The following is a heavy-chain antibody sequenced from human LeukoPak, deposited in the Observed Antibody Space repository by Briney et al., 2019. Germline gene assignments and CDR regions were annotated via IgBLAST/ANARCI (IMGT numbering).Heavy chain of an antibody. Sequence: GESLRLSCAASGFSSNSYWMHWARQAPGKGLVWVARINGEGSSINYADSVKGRFTIYRDNAKNTQYLQMNSLRVEDTAVYYCARVRGPYGWFDPWGQGTLVTVSS. J-gene: IGHJ5*02. CDR3: ARVRGPYGWFDP. CDR2: INGEGSSI. D-gene: IGHD4-17*01. CDR1: GFSSNSYW. V-gene: IGHV3-74*01.